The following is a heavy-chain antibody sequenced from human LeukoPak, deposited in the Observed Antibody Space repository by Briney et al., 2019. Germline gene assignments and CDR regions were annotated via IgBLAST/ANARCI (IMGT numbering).Heavy chain of an antibody. D-gene: IGHD4-11*01. V-gene: IGHV1-8*01. CDR3: ARGPYYSNYYYYYYMDV. CDR1: GYTFTSYD. CDR2: MNPNSGNT. Sequence: ASVTVPCKASGYTFTSYDINWVRQATGQGLEWMGWMNPNSGNTGYAQKFQGRVTMTRNTSISTAYMELSSLRSEDTAVYYCARGPYYSNYYYYYYMDVWGKGTTVTVSS. J-gene: IGHJ6*03.